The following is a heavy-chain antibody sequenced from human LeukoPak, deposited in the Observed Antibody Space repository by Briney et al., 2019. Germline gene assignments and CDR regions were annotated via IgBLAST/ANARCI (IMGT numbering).Heavy chain of an antibody. Sequence: SVKVSCKASGGTFSSYAISWVRQAPGQGLEWMGGIIQQTTHRSSRAESTSTAYMELSSLRSEDTAVYYCARAPDMAVGGVYFDYWGQGTLVTVSS. CDR1: GGTFSSYA. V-gene: IGHV1-69*13. CDR3: ARAPDMAVGGVYFDY. CDR2: IIQ. D-gene: IGHD6-19*01. J-gene: IGHJ4*02.